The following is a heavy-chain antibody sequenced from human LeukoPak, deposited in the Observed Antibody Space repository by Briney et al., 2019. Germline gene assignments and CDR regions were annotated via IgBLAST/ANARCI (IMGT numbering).Heavy chain of an antibody. V-gene: IGHV4-39*01. CDR3: ARHVSYSPHYGLDV. D-gene: IGHD1-26*01. CDR1: GGSISSSSYY. CDR2: IYYSGST. Sequence: PSQTLSLTCTVSGGSISSSSYYWGWIRQPPGKGLEWIGSIYYSGSTYYNPSLKSRVTISVDTSKNQFSLKLSSVTAADTAVYYCARHVSYSPHYGLDVWGQGTTVTVSS. J-gene: IGHJ6*02.